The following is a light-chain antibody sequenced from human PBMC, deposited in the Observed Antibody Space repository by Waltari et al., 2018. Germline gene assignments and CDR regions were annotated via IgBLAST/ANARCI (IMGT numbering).Light chain of an antibody. J-gene: IGLJ2*01. V-gene: IGLV1-44*01. CDR3: ATWDDRLTGVV. CDR1: YSNIGSNI. CDR2: SND. Sequence: QSVLTQPPSASGTPGQRVTLSCSGSYSNIGSNIVPCYQQLPGPAPKLLIYSNDYRPSGVPDRFSGSKSGTSASLAISGLQSEDEADYYCATWDDRLTGVVFGGGTRVTVL.